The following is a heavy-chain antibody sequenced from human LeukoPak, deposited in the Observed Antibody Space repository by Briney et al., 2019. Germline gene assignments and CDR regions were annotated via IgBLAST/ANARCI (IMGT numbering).Heavy chain of an antibody. CDR2: IYHSGST. D-gene: IGHD3-22*01. Sequence: SETLSLTCAVSGYSISSGYYWGWIRQPPGKGLEWIGSIYHSGSTYYNPSLKSRVTISVDTSKNQFSLKLSSVTAADTAVYYCARGITMIVVVITTPSYFDYWGQGTLVTVSS. V-gene: IGHV4-38-2*01. J-gene: IGHJ4*02. CDR3: ARGITMIVVVITTPSYFDY. CDR1: GYSISSGYY.